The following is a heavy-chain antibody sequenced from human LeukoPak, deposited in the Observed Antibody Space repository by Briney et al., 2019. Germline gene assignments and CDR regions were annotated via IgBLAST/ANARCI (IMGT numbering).Heavy chain of an antibody. CDR2: IYYSGST. CDR1: GGSISSYY. V-gene: IGHV4-59*01. D-gene: IGHD5-18*01. Sequence: PSETLSLTCTVSGGSISSYYWSWIRQPPGKGLEWIGYIYYSGSTNYNPSLKSRVTISVDTSKNQISLKLSSVTAADTAVYYCASVDTAMVMGYWGQGTLVTVSS. J-gene: IGHJ4*02. CDR3: ASVDTAMVMGY.